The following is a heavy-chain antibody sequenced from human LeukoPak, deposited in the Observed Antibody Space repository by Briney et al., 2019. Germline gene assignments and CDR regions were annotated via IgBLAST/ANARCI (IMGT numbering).Heavy chain of an antibody. Sequence: PGGSLRLSCAASGFTFSSYAMSWVRQAPGKGLEWVSAISGSGGSKYYADSVKGRFTISRDNSKNTLYVQMNSLRAEDTATYYCAKGTTYYDILTGYGYPYYFDYWGQGTLVTVSS. V-gene: IGHV3-23*01. D-gene: IGHD3-9*01. CDR3: AKGTTYYDILTGYGYPYYFDY. J-gene: IGHJ4*02. CDR2: ISGSGGSK. CDR1: GFTFSSYA.